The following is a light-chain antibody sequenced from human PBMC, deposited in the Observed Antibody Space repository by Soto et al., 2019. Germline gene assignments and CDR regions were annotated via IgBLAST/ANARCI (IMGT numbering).Light chain of an antibody. CDR2: EVN. Sequence: QSVLTQPASVSGSPGQSITISCTGTSSDIGGYKYVSWYQQHPGLAPKLMIYEVNNRPSGVSNRFSGSKSGNTASLTISGLQAEDEADYFCGSYARGTSLRVFGGGTKLTVL. J-gene: IGLJ3*02. CDR1: SSDIGGYKY. CDR3: GSYARGTSLRV. V-gene: IGLV2-14*01.